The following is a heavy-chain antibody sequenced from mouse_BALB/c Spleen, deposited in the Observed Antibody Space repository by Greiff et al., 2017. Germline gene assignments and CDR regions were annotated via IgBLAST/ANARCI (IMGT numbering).Heavy chain of an antibody. CDR2: INPGSGGT. D-gene: IGHD1-1*01. J-gene: IGHJ4*01. CDR3: ARSGNYYGSSYVMDY. Sequence: QVQLQQSGAELVRPGTSVKVSCKASGYAFTNYLIEWVKQRPGQGLEWIGVINPGSGGTNYNEKFKGKATLTADKSSSTAYMQLSSLTSDDSAVYFCARSGNYYGSSYVMDYWGQGTSVTVSS. CDR1: GYAFTNYL. V-gene: IGHV1-54*01.